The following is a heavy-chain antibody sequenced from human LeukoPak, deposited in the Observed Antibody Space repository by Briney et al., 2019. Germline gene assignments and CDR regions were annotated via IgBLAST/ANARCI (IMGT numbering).Heavy chain of an antibody. D-gene: IGHD6-19*01. CDR3: ARPSYSSGWDAFDI. J-gene: IGHJ3*02. Sequence: SETLSLTCTVSGGSISSYYWSWIRQPPGKGLEWIGYIYYSGSTNYNPSLKSRVTISVDTSKNQFSLKLSSVTAADTAVYYCARPSYSSGWDAFDIWGQGTMVTVSS. CDR2: IYYSGST. CDR1: GGSISSYY. V-gene: IGHV4-59*08.